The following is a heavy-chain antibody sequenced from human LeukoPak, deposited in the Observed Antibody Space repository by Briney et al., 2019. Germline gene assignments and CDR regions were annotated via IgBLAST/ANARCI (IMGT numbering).Heavy chain of an antibody. J-gene: IGHJ5*02. CDR1: GFSMDTIYYQ. Sequence: PSETLSLTCTVSGFSMDTIYYQWGWIRQPPGRGLEWIGTISYTGKTYYNPSLRSRVTMSVDTSKNQISLKLTSVTAADTAVYYCARHDCTITNCGGDWFDPWGQGTLVTVSS. D-gene: IGHD2-2*01. V-gene: IGHV4-39*01. CDR3: ARHDCTITNCGGDWFDP. CDR2: ISYTGKT.